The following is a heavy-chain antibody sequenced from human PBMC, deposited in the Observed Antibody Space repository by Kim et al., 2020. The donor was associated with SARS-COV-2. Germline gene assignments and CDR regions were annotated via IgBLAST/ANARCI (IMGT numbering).Heavy chain of an antibody. CDR2: ISYDGSNK. CDR3: AKAWGKAVGGDFDY. CDR1: GFTFSSYG. V-gene: IGHV3-30*18. Sequence: GGSLRLSCAASGFTFSSYGMHWVRQAPGKGLEWVAVISYDGSNKYYADSVKGRFTISRDNSKNTLYLQMNSLRAEDTAVYYCAKAWGKAVGGDFDYWGQGTLVTVSS. J-gene: IGHJ4*02. D-gene: IGHD3-16*01.